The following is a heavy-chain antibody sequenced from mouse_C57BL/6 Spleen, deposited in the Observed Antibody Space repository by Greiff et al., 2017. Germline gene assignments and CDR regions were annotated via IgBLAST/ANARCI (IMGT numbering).Heavy chain of an antibody. CDR1: GYTFTSYW. J-gene: IGHJ4*01. Sequence: QVQLKQPGAELVKPGASVKLSCKASGYTFTSYWMHWVKQRPGQGLEWIGMIHPNSGSTNYNEKFKSKATLTVDKSSSTAYMQLSSLTSEDSAVYYCARRFTTVVAKDHYYAMDYWGQGTSVTVSS. CDR2: IHPNSGST. CDR3: ARRFTTVVAKDHYYAMDY. V-gene: IGHV1-64*01. D-gene: IGHD1-1*01.